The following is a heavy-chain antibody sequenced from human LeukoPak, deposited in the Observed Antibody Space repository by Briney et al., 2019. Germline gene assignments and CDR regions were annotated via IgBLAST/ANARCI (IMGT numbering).Heavy chain of an antibody. D-gene: IGHD3-22*01. CDR1: GFTFNTYA. V-gene: IGHV3-30-3*01. Sequence: GGSLRLSCAASGFTFNTYAMHWVRQAPGKGLEWVALISYDGSNKYYADSVKGRFTISRDNSKSTLYLQMNSLRAEDTAVYYCARGSAYYYDSSGHEHFDYWGQGSLVTVSS. CDR3: ARGSAYYYDSSGHEHFDY. CDR2: ISYDGSNK. J-gene: IGHJ4*02.